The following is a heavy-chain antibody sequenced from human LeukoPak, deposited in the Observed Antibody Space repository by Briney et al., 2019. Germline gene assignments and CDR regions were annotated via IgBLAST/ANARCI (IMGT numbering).Heavy chain of an antibody. CDR3: ASGHLKFDY. CDR2: ISTSSDYT. D-gene: IGHD3-3*02. J-gene: IGHJ4*02. V-gene: IGHV3-21*01. CDR1: GFTFSSYA. Sequence: GGSLRLSCSASGFTFSSYAIHWVRQAPGKGLEWVSSISTSSDYTYYADSVKGRFTISRDNAENSVYLQMNSLRAEDTAVYYCASGHLKFDYWGQGTLVTVSS.